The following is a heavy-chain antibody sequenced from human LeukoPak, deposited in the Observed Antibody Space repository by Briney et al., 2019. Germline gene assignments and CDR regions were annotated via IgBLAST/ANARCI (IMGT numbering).Heavy chain of an antibody. J-gene: IGHJ4*02. Sequence: PGGALRISCKASGFTFSNNDMYLIRQAPGKGLKRVALIYSGGTTNYADSVKGRFTISRDNSKNTLYLQMTNVRVEDTAVYYCARDPPGIAASVSGGWGQGTLVTVSS. CDR2: IYSGGTT. V-gene: IGHV3-53*01. D-gene: IGHD6-13*01. CDR3: ARDPPGIAASVSGG. CDR1: GFTFSNND.